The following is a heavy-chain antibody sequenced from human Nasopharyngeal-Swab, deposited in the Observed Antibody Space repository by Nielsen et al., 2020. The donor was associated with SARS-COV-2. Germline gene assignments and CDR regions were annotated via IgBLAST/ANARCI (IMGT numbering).Heavy chain of an antibody. V-gene: IGHV3-53*01. CDR1: GFTVSSNY. CDR3: ARGLSPYDY. CDR2: IYSGGST. Sequence: GESLKISCAASGFTVSSNYMSWVRQAPGKGLEWVSVIYSGGSTYYADSVKGRFTISRDKSKNTLYLQMNSLRAEDTAVYYCARGLSPYDYWGQGTLVTVSS. J-gene: IGHJ4*02. D-gene: IGHD2/OR15-2a*01.